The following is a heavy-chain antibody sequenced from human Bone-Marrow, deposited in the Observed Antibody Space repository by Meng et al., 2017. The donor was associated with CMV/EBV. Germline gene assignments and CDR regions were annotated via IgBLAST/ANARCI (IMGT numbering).Heavy chain of an antibody. Sequence: ASVKVSCKASGYTFTGYYMHWVRQAPGQGLEWMGWINPNSGGTNYTQKFQGRVTMTRDTSISTAYMELSRLRSDDTAVYYCARGDLTMVRGVTDYWGQGTLVTVSS. CDR2: INPNSGGT. CDR3: ARGDLTMVRGVTDY. D-gene: IGHD3-10*01. J-gene: IGHJ4*02. CDR1: GYTFTGYY. V-gene: IGHV1-2*02.